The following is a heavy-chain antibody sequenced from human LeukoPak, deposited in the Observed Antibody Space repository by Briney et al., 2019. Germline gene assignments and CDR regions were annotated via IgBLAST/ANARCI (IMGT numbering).Heavy chain of an antibody. D-gene: IGHD4-17*01. J-gene: IGHJ4*02. V-gene: IGHV4-61*01. CDR3: ARRRPNYGDYHY. CDR1: GGSVTSGSYY. CDR2: IYYSGTT. Sequence: SETLSLTCTVSGGSVTSGSYYWSWIRQPPGKGLESIGYIYYSGTTNYNPSLKSRVTISVDTSKNQFSLRLSSVTAADTAVYYCARRRPNYGDYHYWGQGTLVTVSS.